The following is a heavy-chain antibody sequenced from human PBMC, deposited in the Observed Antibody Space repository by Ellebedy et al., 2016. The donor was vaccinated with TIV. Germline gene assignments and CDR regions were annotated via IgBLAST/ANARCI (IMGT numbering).Heavy chain of an antibody. J-gene: IGHJ6*02. Sequence: ASVKVSCKASGGTVNTYAVTWVRQAPGQGLEWMGRIIPIRDITNYAQRFQGRVTITADTSTSTAYMELSSLRIEDTALYYCARGPGELWPYYYNHMDLWGQGTPVTVSS. CDR3: ARGPGELWPYYYNHMDL. CDR2: IIPIRDIT. CDR1: GGTVNTYA. D-gene: IGHD3-10*01. V-gene: IGHV1-69*04.